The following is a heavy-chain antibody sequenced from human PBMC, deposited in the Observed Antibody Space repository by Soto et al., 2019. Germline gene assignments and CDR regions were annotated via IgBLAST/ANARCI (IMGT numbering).Heavy chain of an antibody. J-gene: IGHJ4*02. CDR1: GYIFTSYG. CDR3: ARDISHGIVATLLDG. V-gene: IGHV1-18*01. CDR2: ISANKGNR. Sequence: QVQLVQSGGEVKKPGASVKVSCKASGYIFTSYGISWVRQAPGQGLEWVGWISANKGNRKHAQKVQGRVTMXXDXAXXTAYMEMRSLRSDDTVVYYCARDISHGIVATLLDGWGQGTLVTVSS. D-gene: IGHD5-12*01.